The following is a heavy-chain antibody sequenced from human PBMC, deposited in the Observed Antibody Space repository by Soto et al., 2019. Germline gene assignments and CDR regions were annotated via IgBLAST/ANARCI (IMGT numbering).Heavy chain of an antibody. J-gene: IGHJ4*02. CDR1: GDSISSYS. Sequence: QVQLQDSGPGLVKPSETLSLTCTVAGDSISSYSWRWIRQPQGKGLEWIGYAHSSGSTNCNPSLKSRVTISVDTSNNQVYLNMSSVTAADTAVYYWAKDRRHMDAMCRLFDYWGQGSLGTV. V-gene: IGHV4-59*01. CDR3: AKDRRHMDAMCRLFDY. D-gene: IGHD2-2*01. CDR2: AHSSGST.